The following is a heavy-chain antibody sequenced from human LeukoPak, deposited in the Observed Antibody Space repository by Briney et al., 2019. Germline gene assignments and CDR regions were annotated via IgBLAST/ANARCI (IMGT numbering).Heavy chain of an antibody. Sequence: GGSLRLSCAASGFTFSSYWMSWVRQAPGKGLEWAANIKQDGSEKYYVDSVKGRFTISRDNAKNSLYLQMNSLRAEDTALYYCAKDNSAAAGTVDYWGQGTLVTVSS. D-gene: IGHD6-13*01. CDR1: GFTFSSYW. CDR2: IKQDGSEK. CDR3: AKDNSAAAGTVDY. V-gene: IGHV3-7*03. J-gene: IGHJ4*02.